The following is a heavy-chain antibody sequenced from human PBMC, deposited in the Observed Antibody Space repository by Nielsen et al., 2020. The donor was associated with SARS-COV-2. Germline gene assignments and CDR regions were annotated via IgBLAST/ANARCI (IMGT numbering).Heavy chain of an antibody. CDR2: INSGSSYI. CDR1: GFTFRDYY. Sequence: GGSLRLSCAASGFTFRDYYMSWIRQAPGKGLEWVSYINSGSSYINYADSVKGRFTISRDNAKNSLYLQMNSLRAGDTAVYYCARYYYGSGSANWFDPWGQGTLVTVSS. V-gene: IGHV3-11*03. CDR3: ARYYYGSGSANWFDP. J-gene: IGHJ5*02. D-gene: IGHD3-10*01.